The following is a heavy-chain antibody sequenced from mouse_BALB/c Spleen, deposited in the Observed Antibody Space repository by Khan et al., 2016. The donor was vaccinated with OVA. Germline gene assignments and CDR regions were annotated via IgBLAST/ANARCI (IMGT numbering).Heavy chain of an antibody. CDR2: IWGDGST. CDR1: GFSLTSYG. J-gene: IGHJ1*01. CDR3: AIHYYDYGSNWYFDV. V-gene: IGHV2-3*01. Sequence: QVQLKQSGPGLVAPSQSLYITCTVSGFSLTSYGVSWVRQPPGKGLEWLGVIWGDGSTTYHSALRYRLSISKANSKSKVFFKLNSLQTDDTATYYCAIHYYDYGSNWYFDVWGAGTTVTVSS. D-gene: IGHD2-4*01.